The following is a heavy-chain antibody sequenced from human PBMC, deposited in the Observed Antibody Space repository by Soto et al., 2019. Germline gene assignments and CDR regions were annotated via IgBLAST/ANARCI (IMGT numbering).Heavy chain of an antibody. CDR2: ISYDGSNK. CDR3: VKDGSSGWPYYSGLDV. J-gene: IGHJ6*02. Sequence: QVQLVESGGGVVQPGRSLRLSCAASGFTFSSYGMHWVRPAPGKGLEWVAVISYDGSNKYYADSVKGRFTISRDNSKNTLYLQMSSLRAEDTAVYYCVKDGSSGWPYYSGLDVWGQGTTVTVSS. V-gene: IGHV3-30*18. D-gene: IGHD6-19*01. CDR1: GFTFSSYG.